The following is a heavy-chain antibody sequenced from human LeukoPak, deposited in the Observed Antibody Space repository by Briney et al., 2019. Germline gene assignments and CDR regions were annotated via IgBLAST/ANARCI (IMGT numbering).Heavy chain of an antibody. D-gene: IGHD3-10*01. CDR3: ARRGYGSGSYYHGTFDY. J-gene: IGHJ4*02. CDR2: IYYSGST. Sequence: KSSETLSLTCTVSGGSISSYYWSWIRQPPGKGLEWIGYIYYSGSTNYNPSLKSRVTISVDTSKNQFSLKLSSVTAADTAVYYCARRGYGSGSYYHGTFDYWGQGTLVTVSS. CDR1: GGSISSYY. V-gene: IGHV4-59*01.